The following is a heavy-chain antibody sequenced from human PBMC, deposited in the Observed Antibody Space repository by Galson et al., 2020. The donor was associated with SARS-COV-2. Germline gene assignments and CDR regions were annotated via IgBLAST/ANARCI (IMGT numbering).Heavy chain of an antibody. CDR1: GYTSTSYG. D-gene: IGHD6-19*01. J-gene: IGHJ3*02. Sequence: ASVKVSCKASGYTSTSYGISWVRQAPGQGLEWMGWISAYNGNTDYAQKLQGRVTMTTDTSTNTAYMEVRSLRSDDTAVYYCARDRRYYSSGWYDAFDIWGQGTMVTVSS. CDR3: ARDRRYYSSGWYDAFDI. CDR2: ISAYNGNT. V-gene: IGHV1-18*04.